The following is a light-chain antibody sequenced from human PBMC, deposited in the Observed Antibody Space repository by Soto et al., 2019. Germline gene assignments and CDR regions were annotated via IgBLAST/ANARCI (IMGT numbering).Light chain of an antibody. CDR2: GAF. V-gene: IGKV3-15*01. J-gene: IGKJ1*01. Sequence: IVMTQSPVTLSVSPGERVTLSCRASQGVSSNLAWYQQKPGQAPSLLIYGAFTRATGIPARFSGTGSGTEFTLTISSLQSEDFALYYCQQYNDWPLTFGQGTKVDIK. CDR1: QGVSSN. CDR3: QQYNDWPLT.